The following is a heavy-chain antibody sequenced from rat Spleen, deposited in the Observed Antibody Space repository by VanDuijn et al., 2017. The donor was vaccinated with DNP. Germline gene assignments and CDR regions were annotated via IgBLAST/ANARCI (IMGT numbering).Heavy chain of an antibody. CDR3: VRWNSGHFDY. J-gene: IGHJ2*01. CDR1: GLTFSAYY. CDR2: IGSPAYAP. D-gene: IGHD4-3*01. V-gene: IGHV5-22*01. Sequence: EVQQVESGGGLVQPGRSLKLSCVVSGLTFSAYYMAWVRQAPAKGLEWVAYIGSPAYAPFYADSVKGRFTISRDNAKSTLYLQMNSLRSEDMATYYCVRWNSGHFDYWGQGVMVTVSS.